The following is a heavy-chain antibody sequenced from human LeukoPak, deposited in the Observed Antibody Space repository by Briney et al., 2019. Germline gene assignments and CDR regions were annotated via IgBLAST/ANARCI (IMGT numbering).Heavy chain of an antibody. CDR1: GFTFSNAW. D-gene: IGHD4-17*01. CDR3: ARDGALTTVTTYYYYYMDV. CDR2: IKSKTDGGTT. Sequence: GGSLRLSCAASGFTFSNAWMSWVRQAPGKGLEWVGRIKSKTDGGTTDYAAPVKGRFTISRDNSKNTLYLQMGSLRAEDMAVYYCARDGALTTVTTYYYYYMDVWGKGTTVTVSS. V-gene: IGHV3-15*01. J-gene: IGHJ6*03.